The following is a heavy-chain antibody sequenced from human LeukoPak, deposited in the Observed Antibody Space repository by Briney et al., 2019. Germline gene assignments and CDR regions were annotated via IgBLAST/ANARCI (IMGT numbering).Heavy chain of an antibody. V-gene: IGHV4-59*12. CDR3: ARRIAAAGTRWFGP. CDR1: GGSISSYY. Sequence: PSETLSLTCTVSGGSISSYYWSWIRQPPGKGLEWIGYIYYSGSTNYNPSLKSRVTISVDTSKNQFSLKLSSVTAADTAVYYCARRIAAAGTRWFGPWGQGTLVTVSS. D-gene: IGHD6-13*01. J-gene: IGHJ5*02. CDR2: IYYSGST.